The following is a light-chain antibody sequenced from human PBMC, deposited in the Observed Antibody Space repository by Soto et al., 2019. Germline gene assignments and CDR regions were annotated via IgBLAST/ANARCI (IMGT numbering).Light chain of an antibody. J-gene: IGKJ4*01. CDR3: QQHADWPLT. CDR2: AAS. Sequence: EIVLTQSPATLSLSPGERATLSCRASRSVGNNLAWYQKKPGQAPGLLIYAASTRATGIPARFSGSGSVTDFTLTISSLEPEDFAVYYCQQHADWPLTFGGGTKVEIK. CDR1: RSVGNN. V-gene: IGKV3-11*01.